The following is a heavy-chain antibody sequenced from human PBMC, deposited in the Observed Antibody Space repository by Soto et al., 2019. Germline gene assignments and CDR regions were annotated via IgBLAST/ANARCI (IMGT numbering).Heavy chain of an antibody. CDR2: IYYSGST. CDR3: ARDRTVDTEYHYYYYYGMDV. Sequence: SETLSLTCTVSGGSVSSGSYYWSWIRQPPGKGLEWIGYIYYSGSTNYNPSLKSRVTISVDTSKNQFSLKLSSVTAADTAVYYCARDRTVDTEYHYYYYYGMDVWGQGTTVTVSS. J-gene: IGHJ6*02. D-gene: IGHD5-18*01. V-gene: IGHV4-61*01. CDR1: GGSVSSGSYY.